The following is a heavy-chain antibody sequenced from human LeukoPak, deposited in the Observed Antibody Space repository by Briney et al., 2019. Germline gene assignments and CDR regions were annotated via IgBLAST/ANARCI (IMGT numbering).Heavy chain of an antibody. J-gene: IGHJ4*02. CDR2: IPYDGSNK. CDR1: GFVFDDYD. Sequence: GGSLRLSCGASGFVFDDYDMHWVRQAPGKGLEWVAVIPYDGSNKYYADSVKGRFTISRDNSKNTLYLQMNSLRAEDTAVYYCARDWGIDYWGQGTLVTVSS. V-gene: IGHV3-30*19. CDR3: ARDWGIDY. D-gene: IGHD3-16*01.